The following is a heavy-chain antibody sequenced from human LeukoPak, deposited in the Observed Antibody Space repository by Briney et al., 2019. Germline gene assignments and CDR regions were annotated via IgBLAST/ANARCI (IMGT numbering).Heavy chain of an antibody. Sequence: GESLKISCKGSGYSFTSYWIGWVRQMPGKGLEWMGIIYPGDSDTRYSACFEGQVTISADKSICTVYLQWSSLRASDTAMYYCARRRGGAWLDPWGQGTLVTVSS. D-gene: IGHD1-26*01. J-gene: IGHJ5*02. CDR3: ARRRGGAWLDP. CDR2: IYPGDSDT. V-gene: IGHV5-51*01. CDR1: GYSFTSYW.